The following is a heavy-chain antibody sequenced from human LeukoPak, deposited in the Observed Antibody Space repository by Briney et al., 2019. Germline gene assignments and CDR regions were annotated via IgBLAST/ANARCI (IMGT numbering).Heavy chain of an antibody. J-gene: IGHJ4*02. CDR2: ISGSGGST. CDR3: AKDGPRSYDYVWGSYRSDYFDY. D-gene: IGHD3-16*02. CDR1: GFTVSSNY. Sequence: GGSLRLSCAASGFTVSSNYMAWVRQAPGKGLEWVSAISGSGGSTYYADSVKGRFTISRDNSKNTLYLQMNSLRAEDTAVYYCAKDGPRSYDYVWGSYRSDYFDYWGQGTLVTVSS. V-gene: IGHV3-23*01.